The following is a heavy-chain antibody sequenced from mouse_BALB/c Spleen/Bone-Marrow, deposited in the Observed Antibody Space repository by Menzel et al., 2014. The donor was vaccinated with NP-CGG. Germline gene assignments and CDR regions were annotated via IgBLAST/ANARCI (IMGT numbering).Heavy chain of an antibody. CDR3: ARSGSSGYHYYAMDY. CDR1: GDSITSGY. V-gene: IGHV3-8*02. D-gene: IGHD3-1*01. CDR2: ISYSGST. J-gene: IGHJ4*01. Sequence: DVQLQESGPSLVKPSQTLSLTCSVTGDSITSGYWNWIRKFPGNKLEYMGYISYSGSTHYNPSLKSRISITRDTSKNLYYLQLNSVTTKDTATYYCARSGSSGYHYYAMDYWGQGTSVTVSS.